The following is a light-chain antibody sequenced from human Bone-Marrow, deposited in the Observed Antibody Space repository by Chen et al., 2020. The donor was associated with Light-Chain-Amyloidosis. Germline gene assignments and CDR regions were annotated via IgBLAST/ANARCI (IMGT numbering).Light chain of an antibody. J-gene: IGKJ1*01. V-gene: IGKV1-5*01. CDR3: QQYNSYLAT. Sequence: IQMTQSPSALSASVGDKITITCRASETITNWVAWYQQKQGKAPKLLIYDASTLHAGVPSRFSAMGSVTEFTLTITSLQPDDFATYYCQQYNSYLATFGQGTKV. CDR2: DAS. CDR1: ETITNW.